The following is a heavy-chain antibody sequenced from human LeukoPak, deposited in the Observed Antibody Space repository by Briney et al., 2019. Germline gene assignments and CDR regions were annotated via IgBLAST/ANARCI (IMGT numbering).Heavy chain of an antibody. CDR1: GFTFSSYS. D-gene: IGHD1-26*01. CDR2: ISSSSSYI. CDR3: ARINGSGSYYSYSGSDY. Sequence: PGGSLRLPCAASGFTFSSYSMNWVRQAPGKGLEWVSSISSSSSYIYYADSVKGRFTISRDNAKNSLYLQMNSLRAEDTAVYYCARINGSGSYYSYSGSDYWGQGALVTVSS. V-gene: IGHV3-21*01. J-gene: IGHJ4*02.